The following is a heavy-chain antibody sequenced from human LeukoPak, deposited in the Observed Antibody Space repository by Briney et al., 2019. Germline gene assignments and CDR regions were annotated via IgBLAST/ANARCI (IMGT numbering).Heavy chain of an antibody. D-gene: IGHD3-22*01. CDR1: GGSISSYY. V-gene: IGHV4-59*08. Sequence: RASETLSLTCTVSGGSISSYYWSWIRQPPGKGLEWIGYIYYSGSTNYNPSLKSRVTISVDTSKNQFSLKLSSVTAADTAVYYCAGSSSSGYYYESRNWFDPWGQGTLVTVSS. J-gene: IGHJ5*02. CDR2: IYYSGST. CDR3: AGSSSSGYYYESRNWFDP.